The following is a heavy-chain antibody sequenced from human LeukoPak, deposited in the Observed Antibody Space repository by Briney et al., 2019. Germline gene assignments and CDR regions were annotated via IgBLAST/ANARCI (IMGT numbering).Heavy chain of an antibody. J-gene: IGHJ4*02. CDR3: ARDDYDYAWGSYRNFDY. V-gene: IGHV4-39*07. Sequence: PSETLSLTCTVSGGSISSSSYYWGWIRQPPGKGLEWIGSIYYSGSTYYNPSLKSRVTISVDTSKNQFSLKLSSVTAADTAVYYCARDDYDYAWGSYRNFDYWGQGTLVTVSS. D-gene: IGHD3-16*02. CDR2: IYYSGST. CDR1: GGSISSSSYY.